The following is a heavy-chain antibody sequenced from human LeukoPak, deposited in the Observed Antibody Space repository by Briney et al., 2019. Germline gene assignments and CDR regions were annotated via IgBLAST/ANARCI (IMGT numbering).Heavy chain of an antibody. D-gene: IGHD3-22*01. J-gene: IGHJ4*02. V-gene: IGHV3-23*01. CDR1: GFTFSSYA. CDR3: AKGHSSGSPAYDY. Sequence: PGGSLRLSCAASGFTFSSYAMSWVRQAPGKGLEWVAAISGSGGSTYYADSVKGRFTISRDNSKNTLYLQMNSLSAEDTAVYYCAKGHSSGSPAYDYWGQGTLVTVSS. CDR2: ISGSGGST.